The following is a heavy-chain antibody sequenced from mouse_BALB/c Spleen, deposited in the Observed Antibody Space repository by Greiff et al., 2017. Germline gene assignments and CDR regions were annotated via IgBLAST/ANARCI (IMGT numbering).Heavy chain of an antibody. Sequence: QVQLQQSGPQLVRPGASVKISCKASGYSFTSYWMHWVKQRPGQGLEWIGMIDPSDSETRLNQKFKDKATLTVDKSSSTAYMQLSSPTSEDSAVYYCARNYYGSGGFAYWGQGTLVTVSA. CDR1: GYSFTSYW. CDR3: ARNYYGSGGFAY. D-gene: IGHD1-1*01. J-gene: IGHJ3*01. CDR2: IDPSDSET. V-gene: IGHV1S127*01.